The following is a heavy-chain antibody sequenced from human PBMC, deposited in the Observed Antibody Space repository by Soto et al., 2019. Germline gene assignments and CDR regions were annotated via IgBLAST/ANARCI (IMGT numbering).Heavy chain of an antibody. CDR2: ISYDGSNK. CDR3: AKLPRH. Sequence: QVQLVESGGGVVQPGRSLRLSCAASGFTFSSYGMHWVRQAPGKGLEWVAVISYDGSNKYYADSVKGRFTISRDNSKNTLYLQMNSLSAEDTAVYYCAKLPRHWGQGTLVTVSS. V-gene: IGHV3-30*18. D-gene: IGHD2-15*01. J-gene: IGHJ4*02. CDR1: GFTFSSYG.